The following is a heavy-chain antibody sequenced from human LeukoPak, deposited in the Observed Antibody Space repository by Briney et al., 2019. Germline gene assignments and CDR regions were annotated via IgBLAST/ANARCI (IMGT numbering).Heavy chain of an antibody. V-gene: IGHV4-39*07. Sequence: SETLSLTCTVSGGSISSSSYYWGWIRQPPGKGLEWIGSIYYSGSTYYNPSLKSRVTISVDTSKNQFSLKLSSVTAADTAVYYCAREGQWELLGSAFDIWGQGTMVTVSS. D-gene: IGHD1-26*01. J-gene: IGHJ3*02. CDR1: GGSISSSSYY. CDR2: IYYSGST. CDR3: AREGQWELLGSAFDI.